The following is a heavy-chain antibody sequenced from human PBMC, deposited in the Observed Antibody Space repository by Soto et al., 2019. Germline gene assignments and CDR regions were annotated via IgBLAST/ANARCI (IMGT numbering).Heavy chain of an antibody. CDR3: TTDSYYYDSSGPLTFDY. D-gene: IGHD3-22*01. J-gene: IGHJ4*02. V-gene: IGHV3-15*07. CDR1: GFTFSNAW. CDR2: IKSKTDGGTT. Sequence: EVQLVESGGGLVKPGGSLRLSCAASGFTFSNAWMNWVRQAPGKGLEWVGRIKSKTDGGTTDYAAPVKGIFTISRDDSKSTLYLQMNSLKTEVTALYYCTTDSYYYDSSGPLTFDYWGQGTLVTVSS.